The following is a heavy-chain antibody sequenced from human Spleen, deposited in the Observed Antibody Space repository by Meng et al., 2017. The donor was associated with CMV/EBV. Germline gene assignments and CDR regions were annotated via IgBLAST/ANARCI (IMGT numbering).Heavy chain of an antibody. CDR1: GGSFSDFH. Sequence: SETLSLTCAVYGGSFSDFHWSWIRQPPGKGLEWIGEINHGGSSNYNPSLNSRVTISADTSKNQFSLKLSSVTAADTALYYCARARDGYTLDYWGQGTLVTVSS. CDR2: INHGGSS. CDR3: ARARDGYTLDY. J-gene: IGHJ4*02. V-gene: IGHV4-34*01. D-gene: IGHD5-24*01.